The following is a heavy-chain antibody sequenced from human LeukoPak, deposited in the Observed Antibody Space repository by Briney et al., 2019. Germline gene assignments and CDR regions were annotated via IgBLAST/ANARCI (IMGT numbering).Heavy chain of an antibody. CDR1: GFTFSSYG. CDR3: ARDAVGGDSSEGGGFDY. V-gene: IGHV3-33*01. Sequence: PGRSLRLSCAASGFTFSSYGMHWVRQAPGKGLEWVAVIWYDGSNKYYADSVKGRFTISRDNSKNTLYLQMNSLRAEDTAVYYCARDAVGGDSSEGGGFDYWGQGTLVTVSS. CDR2: IWYDGSNK. D-gene: IGHD3-22*01. J-gene: IGHJ4*02.